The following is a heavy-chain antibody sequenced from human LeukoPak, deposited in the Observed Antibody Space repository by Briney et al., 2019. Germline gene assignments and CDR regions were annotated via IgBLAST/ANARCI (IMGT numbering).Heavy chain of an antibody. V-gene: IGHV1-69*05. CDR3: AREPMYDFSGYIDY. CDR1: GGTFSSYA. CDR2: IIPIFGTA. D-gene: IGHD3/OR15-3a*01. Sequence: SVKVSCKASGGTFSSYAISWVRQAPGQGLEWMGRIIPIFGTANYAQKFQGRVTITTDESTSTAYMELSSLRSEDTAVYYCAREPMYDFSGYIDYWGQGTLVTVSS. J-gene: IGHJ4*02.